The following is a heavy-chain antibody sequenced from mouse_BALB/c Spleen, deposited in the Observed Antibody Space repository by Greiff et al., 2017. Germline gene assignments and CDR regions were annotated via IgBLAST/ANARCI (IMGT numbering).Heavy chain of an antibody. Sequence: EVKLMESGGGLVQPGGSLKLSCAASGFTFSSYTMSWVRQTPEKRLEWVAYISNGGGSTYYPDTVKGRFTISRDNAKNTLYLQMSSLKSEDTAMYYCARQATGAVDYWGQGTTLTVSS. CDR1: GFTFSSYT. D-gene: IGHD4-1*01. J-gene: IGHJ2*01. V-gene: IGHV5-12-2*01. CDR3: ARQATGAVDY. CDR2: ISNGGGST.